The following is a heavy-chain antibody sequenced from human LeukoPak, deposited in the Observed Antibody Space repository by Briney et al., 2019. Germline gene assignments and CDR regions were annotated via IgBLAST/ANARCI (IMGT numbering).Heavy chain of an antibody. J-gene: IGHJ3*02. V-gene: IGHV1-18*01. CDR3: ARDLIVGATLAGGHDAFDI. Sequence: ASAKVSCKASGYTFTSYGISWVRQVPGQGLEWMGWISAYTGNTNYAQNLQGRVTMTTDTSTRTAYMDLRSLRSDDTAVYYCARDLIVGATLAGGHDAFDIWGQGTMVTVSS. D-gene: IGHD1-26*01. CDR1: GYTFTSYG. CDR2: ISAYTGNT.